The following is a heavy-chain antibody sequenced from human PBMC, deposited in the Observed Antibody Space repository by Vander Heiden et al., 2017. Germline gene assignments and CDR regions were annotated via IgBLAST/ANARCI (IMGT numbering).Heavy chain of an antibody. Sequence: QVRLVQSGAEVKKPGASVKISCMASGYTFSTYAIHWVRQAPGQSIEWMGWINAGNGNTKYSQNFQDRVTITTVTSAGTSYMEFSSLRSEDTAVYYCARTRRSESSDYLGFVDNWGQGTLVTVAS. J-gene: IGHJ4*02. D-gene: IGHD6-19*01. CDR1: GYTFSTYA. CDR2: INAGNGNT. CDR3: ARTRRSESSDYLGFVDN. V-gene: IGHV1-3*01.